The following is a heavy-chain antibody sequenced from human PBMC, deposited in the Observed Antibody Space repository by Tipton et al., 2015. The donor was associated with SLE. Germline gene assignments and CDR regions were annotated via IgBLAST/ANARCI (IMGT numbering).Heavy chain of an antibody. V-gene: IGHV3-30*04. Sequence: SLRLTCAASGFTFSSYAMHWVRQAPGKGLEWVAVISYDGSNKYYADSVRGRFTISRDASKKTLFLQMNTLRVEDTALYYCSLDSSGAAGDGFDYWGQGTLVTVSS. D-gene: IGHD3-22*01. CDR1: GFTFSSYA. CDR3: SLDSSGAAGDGFDY. CDR2: ISYDGSNK. J-gene: IGHJ4*02.